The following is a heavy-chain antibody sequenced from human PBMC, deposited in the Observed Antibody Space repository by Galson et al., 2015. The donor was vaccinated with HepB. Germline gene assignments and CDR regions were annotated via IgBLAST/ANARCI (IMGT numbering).Heavy chain of an antibody. V-gene: IGHV3-21*01. D-gene: IGHD4-17*01. J-gene: IGHJ6*02. CDR2: ISSSSSYI. CDR3: ARDGEPPGPYGDYGGDYYYYGMDV. Sequence: SLRLSCAASGFTFSSYSMNWVRQAPGKGLEWVSSISSSSSYIYYADSVKGRFTISRDNAKNSLYLQMNSLRAEDTAVYYCARDGEPPGPYGDYGGDYYYYGMDVWGQGTTVTVSS. CDR1: GFTFSSYS.